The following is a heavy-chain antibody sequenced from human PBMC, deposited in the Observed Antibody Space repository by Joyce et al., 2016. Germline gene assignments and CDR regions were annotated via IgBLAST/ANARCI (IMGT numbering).Heavy chain of an antibody. CDR2: INPSDGST. CDR1: GYTFSSYY. V-gene: IGHV1-46*01. D-gene: IGHD3-3*01. CDR3: ARDRGFGFGATIHRPYFDY. Sequence: QVQLVQSGAEMKKPGASLKVSCKTSGYTFSSYYMHWLRQAPGQGLEWMGIINPSDGSTKYAQKFQGRVTMTRDTSTSTVDMELGSLRSEDTAVYYCARDRGFGFGATIHRPYFDYWGQGTLVTVSS. J-gene: IGHJ4*02.